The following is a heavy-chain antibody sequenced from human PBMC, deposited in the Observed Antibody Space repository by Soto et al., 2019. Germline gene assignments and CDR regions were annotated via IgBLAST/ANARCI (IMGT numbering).Heavy chain of an antibody. Sequence: QVQLVQSGAEVKKPGASVKVSCKASGYNFTDYDMHWVRQAPGQGLEWMGMINPNDDAINYAQKFQGRVSMTRDTPTSTVHRELSSLRSEDTAMYYCARASKYNREWYVPCGIWGQATLITVSS. D-gene: IGHD1-1*01. J-gene: IGHJ4*02. CDR1: GYNFTDYD. CDR3: ARASKYNREWYVPCGI. CDR2: INPNDDAI. V-gene: IGHV1-46*01.